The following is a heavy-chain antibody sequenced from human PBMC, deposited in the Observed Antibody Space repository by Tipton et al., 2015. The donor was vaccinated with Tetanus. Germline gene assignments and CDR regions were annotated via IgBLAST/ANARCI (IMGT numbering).Heavy chain of an antibody. CDR3: ARNGGAGLYYYYYGMDV. CDR1: GGSFSGYY. D-gene: IGHD3-16*01. J-gene: IGHJ6*02. V-gene: IGHV4-34*01. CDR2: INHSGST. Sequence: LRLSCAVYGGSFSGYYWSWIRQPPGKGLEWIGEINHSGSTNYNPSLKSRVTISVDTSKNQFSLKLSSVTAADTAVYYCARNGGAGLYYYYYGMDVWGQGTTVTVSS.